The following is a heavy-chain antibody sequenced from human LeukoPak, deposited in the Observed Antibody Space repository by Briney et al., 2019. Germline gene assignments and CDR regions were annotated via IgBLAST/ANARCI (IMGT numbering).Heavy chain of an antibody. V-gene: IGHV3-74*01. D-gene: IGHD1-26*01. CDR2: IYSDGITT. CDR3: ARVPGGATFDY. J-gene: IGHJ4*02. CDR1: GFTFSNYW. Sequence: PGGSPRLSCVASGFTFSNYWMHWVRQAPGKGLVWVSRIYSDGITTTYADSVKGRFTISRDNAKNTLYLQMNSLRVEDTAVYYCARVPGGATFDYWGQGTLVTVSS.